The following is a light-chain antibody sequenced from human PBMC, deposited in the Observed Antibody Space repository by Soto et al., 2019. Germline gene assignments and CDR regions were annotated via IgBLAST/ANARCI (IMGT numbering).Light chain of an antibody. CDR2: EVN. CDR3: SSYTSSSTYV. CDR1: SSDVGDYKS. Sequence: QSALTQPPSVSGSPGQSITISCTGTSSDVGDYKSVSWYQQHPGKAPKLMIYEVNNRPSGVSSRFSGSKSGNTASLTISGLQAEDEADYYCSSYTSSSTYVFGTGTKLTVL. J-gene: IGLJ1*01. V-gene: IGLV2-14*01.